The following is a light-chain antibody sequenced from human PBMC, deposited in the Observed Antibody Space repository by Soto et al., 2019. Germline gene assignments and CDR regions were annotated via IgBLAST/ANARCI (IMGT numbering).Light chain of an antibody. V-gene: IGKV3-15*01. Sequence: EIVMTQSPVALSVSPGESAALSCRASQSVGRNFAWYQQRPGQAPRVLIYGTSTRATGVPARFSGSGSGTDFTLTISILQSEDFAVYYCQQYNKWPYTFRQGTRLEIK. CDR2: GTS. CDR3: QQYNKWPYT. CDR1: QSVGRN. J-gene: IGKJ2*01.